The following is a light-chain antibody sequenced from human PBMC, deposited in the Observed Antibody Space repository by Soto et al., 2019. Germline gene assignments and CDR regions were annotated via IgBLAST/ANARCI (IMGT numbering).Light chain of an antibody. V-gene: IGKV3-15*01. Sequence: EIVMTQSPATLSMSLGERATLSCRASQSISSKLAWYQQKSGQAPRLLISDTSTRATGIPTRFSGSGSGTEFTLTISSLQSEDFAVYYCHQYSDWPPGTFGQGTKLEIK. CDR3: HQYSDWPPGT. J-gene: IGKJ2*01. CDR1: QSISSK. CDR2: DTS.